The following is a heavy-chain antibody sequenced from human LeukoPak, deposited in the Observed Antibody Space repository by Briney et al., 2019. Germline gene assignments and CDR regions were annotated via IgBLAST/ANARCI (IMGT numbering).Heavy chain of an antibody. CDR3: ARVGSGYYRYYYYMDV. V-gene: IGHV4-39*07. Sequence: MASETLSLTCTVSGGSVSSSSYYWGWIRQPPGKGLEWIGSIYHSGSTYYNPSLKSRVTISVDTSKNQFSLKLSSVTAADTAVYYCARVGSGYYRYYYYMDVWGKGTTVTVSS. D-gene: IGHD3-22*01. J-gene: IGHJ6*03. CDR1: GGSVSSSSYY. CDR2: IYHSGST.